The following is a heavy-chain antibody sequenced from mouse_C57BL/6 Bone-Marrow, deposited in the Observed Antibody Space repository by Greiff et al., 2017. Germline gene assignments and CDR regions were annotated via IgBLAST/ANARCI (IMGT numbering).Heavy chain of an antibody. CDR1: GFNIKDDY. CDR3: TSASSYAWFAY. CDR2: IDPENGDT. V-gene: IGHV14-4*01. Sequence: EVQLHQSGAELVRPGASVKLSCTASGFNIKDDYMHWVKQRPEQGLEWIGWIDPENGDTEYASKFQGKATITADTSSNTAYLQLSSLTSEDTAVYYCTSASSYAWFAYWGQGTLVTVSA. D-gene: IGHD1-1*01. J-gene: IGHJ3*01.